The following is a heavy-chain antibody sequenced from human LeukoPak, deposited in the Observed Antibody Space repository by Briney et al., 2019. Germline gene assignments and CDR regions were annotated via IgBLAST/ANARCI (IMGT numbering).Heavy chain of an antibody. J-gene: IGHJ1*01. CDR1: GFTFSSYA. D-gene: IGHD5-24*01. V-gene: IGHV3-64D*06. Sequence: PGGSLRLSCSAPGFTFSSYAMHWVRQAPGGGLQYVSVISGNGVSTSYADSVKGRCTLSRDNSKNTVYLQMTSLRAEDTAVYYCVGDGRDGYNIYFHHWGQGTLVTVSS. CDR3: VGDGRDGYNIYFHH. CDR2: ISGNGVST.